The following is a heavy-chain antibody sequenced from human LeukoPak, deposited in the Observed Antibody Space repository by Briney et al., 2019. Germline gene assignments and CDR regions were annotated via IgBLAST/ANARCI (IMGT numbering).Heavy chain of an antibody. J-gene: IGHJ4*02. V-gene: IGHV4-39*07. Sequence: SETLSLTCTVSGGSISSYYWSWIRQPPGKGLEWIGSFYYSGSTYYNPSLKSRVTISVDTSKNQFSLKLSSVTAADTAVYYCARYSSSSVTVDYWGQGTLVTVSS. CDR1: GGSISSYY. D-gene: IGHD6-6*01. CDR3: ARYSSSSVTVDY. CDR2: FYYSGST.